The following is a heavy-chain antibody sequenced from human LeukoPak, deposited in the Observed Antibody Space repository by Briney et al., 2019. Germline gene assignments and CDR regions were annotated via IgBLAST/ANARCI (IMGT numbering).Heavy chain of an antibody. CDR1: GFTFSSYA. Sequence: GGSLRLSCVASGFTFSSYAMHWVRQAPGKGLEYVSAISSNGGSTYYANSVKGRFTISRDNSKNTLYLQMGSLRAEDMAVYYCARDIVRGQCLVTGNMDVWGKGTTVTVSS. D-gene: IGHD6-19*01. CDR3: ARDIVRGQCLVTGNMDV. V-gene: IGHV3-64*01. J-gene: IGHJ6*03. CDR2: ISSNGGST.